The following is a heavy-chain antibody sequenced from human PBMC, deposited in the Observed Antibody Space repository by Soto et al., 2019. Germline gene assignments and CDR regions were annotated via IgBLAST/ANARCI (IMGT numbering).Heavy chain of an antibody. CDR2: LSRSGNTI. Sequence: GGSLRLSCAASGFTFGDYEMSWIRQAAGKGPEWVSFLSRSGNTIYYADSVKGQFSISRDNAENSLYLQMESLRVEDTAVYYCAKDSNKYSSSLRGRYFDYWGQGIGVTVSS. V-gene: IGHV3-11*01. D-gene: IGHD4-4*01. CDR3: AKDSNKYSSSLRGRYFDY. J-gene: IGHJ4*02. CDR1: GFTFGDYE.